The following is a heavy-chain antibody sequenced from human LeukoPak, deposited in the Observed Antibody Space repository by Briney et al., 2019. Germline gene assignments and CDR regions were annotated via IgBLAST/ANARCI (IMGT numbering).Heavy chain of an antibody. CDR3: ARHPFATPFDH. Sequence: SETLSLTCAVSGDCINSFYWSWIRQPPGKGLEWIGYVFHTGDTNSNPSLKSRVTVSLDTSTSQVSLRLTSVTAADTAVYYCARHPFATPFDHWGRGILVTVSS. V-gene: IGHV4-59*08. CDR2: VFHTGDT. J-gene: IGHJ4*02. CDR1: GDCINSFY. D-gene: IGHD2-15*01.